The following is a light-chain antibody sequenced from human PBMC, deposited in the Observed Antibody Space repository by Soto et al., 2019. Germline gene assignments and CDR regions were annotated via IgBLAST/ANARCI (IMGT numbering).Light chain of an antibody. Sequence: ENLFTQSPTTPAFSPGEKTTLPCRASQSVSNYLGWYQQKPGQAPRLLIYDASSRATGIPARFSGSGSGTDFTLTISSLEPEDFAIYYCQQRSNWPLTFGQGTRLEIK. CDR2: DAS. V-gene: IGKV3-11*01. CDR3: QQRSNWPLT. CDR1: QSVSNY. J-gene: IGKJ5*01.